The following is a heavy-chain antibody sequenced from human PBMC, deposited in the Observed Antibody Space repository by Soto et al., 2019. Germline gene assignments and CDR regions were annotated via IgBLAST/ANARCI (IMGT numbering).Heavy chain of an antibody. D-gene: IGHD2-21*02. V-gene: IGHV4-39*01. CDR2: IYYSGST. Sequence: SETLSLTCTVTGDSINNRSYYWGWIRQPPGKGLEWIGSIYYSGSTYNNPSLKSRVSMSIDTSKNQFSLKLRSVTAADTALYYCARQRTSVVTQAYFDSWGQGSMVTVSS. CDR3: ARQRTSVVTQAYFDS. CDR1: GDSINNRSYY. J-gene: IGHJ4*02.